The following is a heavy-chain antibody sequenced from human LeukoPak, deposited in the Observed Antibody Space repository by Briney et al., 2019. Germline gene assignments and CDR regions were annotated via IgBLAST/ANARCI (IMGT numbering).Heavy chain of an antibody. CDR1: GVSFSGYH. D-gene: IGHD3-3*01. CDR2: VKHSGST. Sequence: PSESLSLTCAVYGVSFSGYHSSWIRKPPGKGLEWIGEVKHSGSTNYNPSLKSRVTISVDTSKNQFSLKLSSVTAADTAVYYCARTPSKYYDFWSGYPTYFDYWGQGTLVTVSS. V-gene: IGHV4-34*01. CDR3: ARTPSKYYDFWSGYPTYFDY. J-gene: IGHJ4*02.